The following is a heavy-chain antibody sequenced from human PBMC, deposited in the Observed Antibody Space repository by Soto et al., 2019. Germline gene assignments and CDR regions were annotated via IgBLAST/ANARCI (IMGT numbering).Heavy chain of an antibody. CDR3: AKEKYSESHSRYYGMDV. Sequence: QVQLGESGGDVVQPGRSLRLSCAASGFPFSSYVMHWVRQAPGKGLEWVAVISHDGSETYSADSVRGRFTISRDNSRNTVYLQMRRLRAEDTAAYHCAKEKYSESHSRYYGMDVWGQGTTVTVSS. D-gene: IGHD4-4*01. J-gene: IGHJ6*02. CDR2: ISHDGSET. CDR1: GFPFSSYV. V-gene: IGHV3-30*18.